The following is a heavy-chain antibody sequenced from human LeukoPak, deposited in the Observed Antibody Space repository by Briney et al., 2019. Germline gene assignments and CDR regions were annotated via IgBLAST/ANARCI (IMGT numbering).Heavy chain of an antibody. V-gene: IGHV1-2*02. Sequence: GASVKVSCKASGYTFTGDYMHWVRQAPGQGLEWMGWINPNSGGTNYAQKFQGRVTMTRDTSISTAYMELSRLRSDDTAVYYCARGIRYCSSTSCYGIDYWGQGTLVTVSS. CDR2: INPNSGGT. CDR1: GYTFTGDY. CDR3: ARGIRYCSSTSCYGIDY. D-gene: IGHD2-2*01. J-gene: IGHJ4*02.